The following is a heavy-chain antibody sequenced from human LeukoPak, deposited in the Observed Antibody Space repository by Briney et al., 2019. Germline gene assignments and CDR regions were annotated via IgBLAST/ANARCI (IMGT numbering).Heavy chain of an antibody. V-gene: IGHV4-39*01. Sequence: SETLSLTCTVSGGSISSGGYYWSWIRQPPGKGLEWIGSIYYSGSTYYNPSLKSRVTISVDTSKNQFSLKLSSVTAADTAVYYCARRWITMIVVVIHDAFDIWGQGTMVTVSS. CDR2: IYYSGST. CDR3: ARRWITMIVVVIHDAFDI. J-gene: IGHJ3*02. CDR1: GGSISSGGYY. D-gene: IGHD3-22*01.